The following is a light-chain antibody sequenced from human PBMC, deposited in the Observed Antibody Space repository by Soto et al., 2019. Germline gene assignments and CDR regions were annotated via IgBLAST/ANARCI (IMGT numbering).Light chain of an antibody. CDR2: GAS. CDR1: QRINNY. J-gene: IGKJ1*01. V-gene: IGKV1-39*01. CDR3: QQAYNTPT. Sequence: DIQLTQSPSSLFASVGDRVTITCRASQRINNYLNWYQQRPGKAPKLIVYGASSLQSGVPSRFSGSGSGTEFTLTISSLQPEDFAAYSCQQAYNTPTVGKGTEV.